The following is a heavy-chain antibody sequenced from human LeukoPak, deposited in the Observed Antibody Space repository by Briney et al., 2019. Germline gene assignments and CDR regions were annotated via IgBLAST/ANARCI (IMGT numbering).Heavy chain of an antibody. Sequence: GRSLRLSCVASGFTFTRNCTHWVRQAPGKGLEWVAAIPHDGSNAYYADSVKGRFTISRDDSKNTQYLQMNSLRIEDSAVYYCATGSDFYYASWGQGTLVTVSS. V-gene: IGHV3-30-3*01. CDR1: GFTFTRNC. CDR2: IPHDGSNA. D-gene: IGHD3-3*01. CDR3: ATGSDFYYAS. J-gene: IGHJ5*02.